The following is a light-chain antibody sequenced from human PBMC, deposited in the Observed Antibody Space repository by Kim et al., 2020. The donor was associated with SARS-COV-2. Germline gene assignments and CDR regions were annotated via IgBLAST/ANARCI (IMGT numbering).Light chain of an antibody. J-gene: IGLJ3*02. V-gene: IGLV1-47*01. CDR2: RNT. CDR3: STWDDSLSGGV. CDR1: SSNVGSNF. Sequence: GQRVTISCSGSSSNVGSNFVYWYQQLPGTAPKLLISRNTQRPSGVPDRFSGSKSGTSASLAISGLRSEDEADYYCSTWDDSLSGGVFGGGTKVTVL.